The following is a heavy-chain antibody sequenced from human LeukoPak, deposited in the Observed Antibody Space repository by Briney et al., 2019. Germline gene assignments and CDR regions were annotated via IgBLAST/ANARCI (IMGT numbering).Heavy chain of an antibody. D-gene: IGHD2-15*01. CDR1: GGSISSSDYY. J-gene: IGHJ5*02. V-gene: IGHV4-39*01. CDR2: IYYGGST. Sequence: ASETLSLTCTVSGGSISSSDYYWGWIRQPPGKGLEWIGSIYYGGSTYYNPSLKSRVTISVDTSMNQFSLKLSFVTTADTAVYYCARALGYCSGGSCTRGYNWFDPWGQGTLVTVSS. CDR3: ARALGYCSGGSCTRGYNWFDP.